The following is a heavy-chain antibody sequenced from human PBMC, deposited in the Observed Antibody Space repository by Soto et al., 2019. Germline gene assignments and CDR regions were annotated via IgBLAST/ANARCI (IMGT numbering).Heavy chain of an antibody. Sequence: EVQLVESGGGLVQPGGSLRLSCAASGFTFSSDWMSWVRQAPGKGLEWVANIKQDGSEKYYVDSVKGRFTISRDNAKNSLYLQMNSLRAEDTAVYYCARGSTVQWGQGTLVTVSS. CDR2: IKQDGSEK. CDR3: ARGSTVQ. J-gene: IGHJ4*02. CDR1: GFTFSSDW. V-gene: IGHV3-7*05.